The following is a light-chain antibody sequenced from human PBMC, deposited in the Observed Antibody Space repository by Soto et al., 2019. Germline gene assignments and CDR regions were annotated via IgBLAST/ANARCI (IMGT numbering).Light chain of an antibody. CDR2: TAS. V-gene: IGKV1-39*01. CDR1: QSVSNY. Sequence: IQMTQSPSSLSASVGDRVTITCRASQSVSNYLNWYQQKPGKAPKLLIYTASSLESGVPSRFSGSGSGTDFTLTISSVQPEDFATYYCQQSYTTPWTTFGQGTRLEI. J-gene: IGKJ5*01. CDR3: QQSYTTPWTT.